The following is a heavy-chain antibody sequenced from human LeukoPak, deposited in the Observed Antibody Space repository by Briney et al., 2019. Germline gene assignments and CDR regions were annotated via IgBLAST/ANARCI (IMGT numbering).Heavy chain of an antibody. CDR3: ARERVGDGYNVLRVWSLDAFDI. D-gene: IGHD5-24*01. V-gene: IGHV1-2*06. Sequence: GASVKVSCKASGYTFTGYYMHWVRQAPGQGLEWMGRINPNSGGTNYAQKFQGRVTMTRDTSISTAYMELSRLRSDDTAVYYCARERVGDGYNVLRVWSLDAFDIWGQGTMLTVSS. CDR2: INPNSGGT. CDR1: GYTFTGYY. J-gene: IGHJ3*02.